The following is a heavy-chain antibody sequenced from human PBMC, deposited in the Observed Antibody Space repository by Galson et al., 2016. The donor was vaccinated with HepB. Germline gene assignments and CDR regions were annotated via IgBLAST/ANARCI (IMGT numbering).Heavy chain of an antibody. CDR2: ISSSSNYR. CDR3: ARDTTSADDYYYYYMDV. CDR1: GVTFSDYY. J-gene: IGHJ6*03. Sequence: SLRLSCAASGVTFSDYYMGWIRQAPGKGLEWVAYISSSSNYRGYADSEGRFTISRDNANNSLYLQMNSLRAEDSAVYYCARDTTSADDYYYYYMDVWGKGTTVTVSS. D-gene: IGHD1-14*01. V-gene: IGHV3-11*06.